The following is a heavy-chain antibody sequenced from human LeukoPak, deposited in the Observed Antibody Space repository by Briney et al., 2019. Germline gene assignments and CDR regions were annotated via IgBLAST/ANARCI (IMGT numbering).Heavy chain of an antibody. V-gene: IGHV1-18*01. CDR3: ARGGSSWSAEYFQY. CDR2: ISGYNGDT. Sequence: GASVKVSCKASGYTFTSYGISWVRQAPGQGLEWMGWISGYNGDTKFAQKFQERVTMTSDTSTSTAYMEVRSLRSDDTAVYFCARGGSSWSAEYFQYWGQGTLVTVSS. CDR1: GYTFTSYG. J-gene: IGHJ1*01. D-gene: IGHD6-13*01.